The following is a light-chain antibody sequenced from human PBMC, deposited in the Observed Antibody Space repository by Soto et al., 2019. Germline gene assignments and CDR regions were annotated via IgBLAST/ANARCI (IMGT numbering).Light chain of an antibody. CDR2: GAS. J-gene: IGKJ5*01. Sequence: EIVMTHSPATLSVSPGERATLSCGASQSVSSDLAWYQHKPGQAPRLLMYGASTRATGIPVRFSGSGSGTEFTLTISSLQPEDFATYYCQQSYSTLLITFGQGTRLEIK. CDR3: QQSYSTLLIT. V-gene: IGKV3-15*01. CDR1: QSVSSD.